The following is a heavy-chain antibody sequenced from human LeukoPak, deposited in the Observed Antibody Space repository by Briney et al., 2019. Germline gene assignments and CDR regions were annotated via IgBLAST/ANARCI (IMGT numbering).Heavy chain of an antibody. CDR1: GFNVGDYA. D-gene: IGHD5-12*01. CDR3: TRGSEGFTAYDGY. J-gene: IGHJ4*02. V-gene: IGHV3-49*04. CDR2: IRRKTFGGTA. Sequence: GRSLRLSCIASGFNVGDYAMSWVRQAPGKGLEWVGFIRRKTFGGTADYAASVEGRFTISRDDSHNTVYLQMNGLKTEDTGVYYCTRGSEGFTAYDGYWGQGTLVTVSS.